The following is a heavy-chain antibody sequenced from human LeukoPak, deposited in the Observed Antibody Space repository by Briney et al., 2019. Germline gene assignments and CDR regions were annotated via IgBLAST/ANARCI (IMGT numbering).Heavy chain of an antibody. CDR2: IHSDGSST. J-gene: IGHJ4*02. V-gene: IGHV3-74*01. CDR1: GFTFSSYW. Sequence: GGSLRLSCAASGFTFSSYWMHWVRQAPGKGLVWVSSIHSDGSSTNYADSVKGRFTISRDTSKNTLYLQMNSLRAEDTAVYYCARLSANSSAYFFDYWGQGTLVTVSS. CDR3: ARLSANSSAYFFDY. D-gene: IGHD3-22*01.